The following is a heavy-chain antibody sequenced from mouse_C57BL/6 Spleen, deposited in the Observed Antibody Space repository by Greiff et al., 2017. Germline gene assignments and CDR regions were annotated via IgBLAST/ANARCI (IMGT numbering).Heavy chain of an antibody. V-gene: IGHV1-72*01. CDR1: GYTFTSYW. CDR3: ARYGSSYGAWFAY. D-gene: IGHD1-1*01. Sequence: QVQLKQPGAELVKPGASVKLSCKASGYTFTSYWMHWVKQRPGRGLEWIGRIDPNSGGTKYNEKFKSKATLTVDKPSSTAYMQLSSLTSEDSAVYDCARYGSSYGAWFAYWGQGTLVTVSA. J-gene: IGHJ3*01. CDR2: IDPNSGGT.